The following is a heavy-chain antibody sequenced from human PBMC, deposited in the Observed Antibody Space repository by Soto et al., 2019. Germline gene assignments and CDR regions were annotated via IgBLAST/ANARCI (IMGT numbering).Heavy chain of an antibody. CDR3: ARCLWFGESAPFDP. D-gene: IGHD3-10*01. CDR2: IIPIFGTA. J-gene: IGHJ5*02. V-gene: IGHV1-69*13. Sequence: SVKVSCKASGGTFSSYAISWVRQAPGQGLEWMGGIIPIFGTANYAQKFQGRVTITADESTSTAYMELSSLRSEDTAVYYCARCLWFGESAPFDPRGQGTLVTVSS. CDR1: GGTFSSYA.